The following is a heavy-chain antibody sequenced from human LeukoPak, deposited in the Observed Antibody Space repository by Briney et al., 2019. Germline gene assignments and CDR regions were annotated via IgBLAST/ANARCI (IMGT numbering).Heavy chain of an antibody. Sequence: PSETLSLTCNVSGDSVSSGGSFWSWIRQPPGKGLEWIGYIYHTGSTSYNPSLKSRVTISIDTSKSQLSLKLNSVTAADTAVYYCARDRNHYDSSGYYFANWGQGTLVTVSS. CDR1: GDSVSSGGSF. V-gene: IGHV4-61*08. CDR3: ARDRNHYDSSGYYFAN. CDR2: IYHTGST. J-gene: IGHJ4*02. D-gene: IGHD3-22*01.